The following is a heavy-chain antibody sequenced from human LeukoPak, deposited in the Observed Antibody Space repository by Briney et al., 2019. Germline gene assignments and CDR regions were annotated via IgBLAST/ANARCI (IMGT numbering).Heavy chain of an antibody. V-gene: IGHV4-4*07. D-gene: IGHD1-26*01. CDR1: GGSISSYH. Sequence: SETLSLACTVSGGSISSYHWSWIRQPAGKGLEWIGRIYTSGSTNYNPSLKSRVTMSVDTSKNQFSLKLSSVTAADTAVYYCARDRAVGATTLFDYWGQGTLVTVSS. J-gene: IGHJ4*02. CDR2: IYTSGST. CDR3: ARDRAVGATTLFDY.